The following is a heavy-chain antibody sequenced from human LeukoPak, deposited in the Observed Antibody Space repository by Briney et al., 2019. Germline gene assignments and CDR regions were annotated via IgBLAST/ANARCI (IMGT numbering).Heavy chain of an antibody. CDR2: IWYDGSNK. CDR3: ATGRGHDSSPIDY. D-gene: IGHD3-22*01. CDR1: GFTFSSYG. Sequence: GGSLRLSCAASGFTFSSYGMHWVRQAPGKGLEWVAVIWYDGSNKYYADSVKGRFTISRDNSKNTLYPQMNSLRAEDTAVYYCATGRGHDSSPIDYWGQGTLVTVSS. J-gene: IGHJ4*02. V-gene: IGHV3-33*01.